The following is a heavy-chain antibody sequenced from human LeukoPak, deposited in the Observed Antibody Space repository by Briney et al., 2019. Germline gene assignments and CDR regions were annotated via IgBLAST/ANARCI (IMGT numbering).Heavy chain of an antibody. CDR2: FVTTTRT. CDR1: GGSISSYS. CDR3: ARDTSVASGMQH. J-gene: IGHJ1*01. Sequence: SETLSLTCTVSGGSISSYSWSWIRQSSGKGLEWIASFVTTTRTYNPSFKSRVAMSLDTSKNQFSLSLKSLTTADSAIYYCARDTSVASGMQHWGRGTLVTVSS. V-gene: IGHV4-4*07. D-gene: IGHD6-19*01.